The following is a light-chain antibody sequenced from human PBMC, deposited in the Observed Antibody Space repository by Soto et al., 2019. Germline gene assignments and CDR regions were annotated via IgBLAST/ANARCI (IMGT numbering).Light chain of an antibody. CDR2: DAS. CDR1: QSISSY. Sequence: LLTQSPATLSVSPGQRVTLSCRASQSISSYLAWYQQRPGQPSRLLIYDASNRATGIPARFSGSGSGTDCTLAISSLEPEDFALYFCQQRNNGPPTFGGGTKVE. V-gene: IGKV3-11*01. J-gene: IGKJ4*01. CDR3: QQRNNGPPT.